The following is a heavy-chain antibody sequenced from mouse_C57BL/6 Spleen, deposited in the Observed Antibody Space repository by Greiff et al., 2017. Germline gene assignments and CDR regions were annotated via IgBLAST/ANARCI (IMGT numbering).Heavy chain of an antibody. CDR2: IYPGSGST. V-gene: IGHV1-55*01. D-gene: IGHD1-1*01. J-gene: IGHJ4*01. Sequence: QVQLQQPGAELVKPGASVKMSCKASGYTFTSYWITWVKQRPGQGLEWIGDIYPGSGSTNYNEKFQSKATLTVDTSSSTAYMQLSSLTSEDSAVYYCARFRYYGSFFYAMDYWGQGTSVTVSS. CDR1: GYTFTSYW. CDR3: ARFRYYGSFFYAMDY.